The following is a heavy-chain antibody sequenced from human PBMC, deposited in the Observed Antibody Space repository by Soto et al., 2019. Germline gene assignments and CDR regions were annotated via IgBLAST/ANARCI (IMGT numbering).Heavy chain of an antibody. Sequence: QVQLQESGPGLVKPSETLSLTCTVSGGSISSYYWSWIRQPAGKGLEWIGRIYTSGSTNYNPSLKSRVPMSVDTSKNQFSLKLSSVTAADTAVYYCARDLVGATPLGPDWFDPWGQGTLVTVSS. V-gene: IGHV4-4*07. CDR1: GGSISSYY. J-gene: IGHJ5*02. CDR3: ARDLVGATPLGPDWFDP. D-gene: IGHD1-26*01. CDR2: IYTSGST.